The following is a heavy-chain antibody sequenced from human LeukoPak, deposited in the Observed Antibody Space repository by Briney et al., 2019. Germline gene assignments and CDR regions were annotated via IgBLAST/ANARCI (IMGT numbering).Heavy chain of an antibody. Sequence: SSETLSLTCAVYGGSFSGYYWSWIRQPPGKGLEWVGEINHSGSTNYNPSLKSRVTISVDTSKNQFSLNLSSVTAADTAVYYCGRGVAVAGPDRYYYYYYMDVWGKGTTVTVSS. D-gene: IGHD6-19*01. CDR3: GRGVAVAGPDRYYYYYYMDV. CDR1: GGSFSGYY. V-gene: IGHV4-34*01. CDR2: INHSGST. J-gene: IGHJ6*03.